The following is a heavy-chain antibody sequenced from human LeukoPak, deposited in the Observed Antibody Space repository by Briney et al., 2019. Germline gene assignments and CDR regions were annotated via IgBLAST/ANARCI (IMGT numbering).Heavy chain of an antibody. V-gene: IGHV1-18*01. J-gene: IGHJ3*02. Sequence: ASVKVSCKASGYTFTSYGISWVRQAPGQGLEWMGWISAYNGNTNYAQKFQGRVTMTRDTSISTAYMELSRLRSDDTAVYYCARPKYYYGSGSYRDAFDIWGQGTMVTVSS. CDR3: ARPKYYYGSGSYRDAFDI. CDR2: ISAYNGNT. CDR1: GYTFTSYG. D-gene: IGHD3-10*01.